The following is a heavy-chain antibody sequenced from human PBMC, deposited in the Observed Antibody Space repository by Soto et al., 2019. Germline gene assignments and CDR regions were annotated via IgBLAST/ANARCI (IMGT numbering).Heavy chain of an antibody. J-gene: IGHJ3*02. CDR2: NSASGGST. D-gene: IGHD2-2*01. V-gene: IGHV3-23*01. Sequence: GGSLRLSCAASGLTFNNHAMSWIRQAPGKGLEWVSTNSASGGSTYYAGSVKGRFTISRDNSKNTVYLQMKSLRVEDTAVYYCAKMGGSEYELLGPDAFDIWGQGTMVTVSS. CDR3: AKMGGSEYELLGPDAFDI. CDR1: GLTFNNHA.